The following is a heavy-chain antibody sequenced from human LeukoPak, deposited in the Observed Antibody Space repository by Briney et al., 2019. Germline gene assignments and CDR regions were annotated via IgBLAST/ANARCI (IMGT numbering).Heavy chain of an antibody. J-gene: IGHJ4*02. D-gene: IGHD5-24*01. CDR2: ISYDGSKK. CDR3: AKDSEMGNALDY. Sequence: QPGRSLRLSCVASGFTFSRYGMHWVRQAPGKGLEWVAVISYDGSKKYYADSVKGRFTISRDNSKTTLYLQMNSLRAEDTAVYYCAKDSEMGNALDYWGQGTLVTVSS. CDR1: GFTFSRYG. V-gene: IGHV3-30*18.